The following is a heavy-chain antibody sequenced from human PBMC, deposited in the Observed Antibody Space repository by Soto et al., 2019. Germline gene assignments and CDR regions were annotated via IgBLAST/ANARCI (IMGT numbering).Heavy chain of an antibody. Sequence: GGSLRLSCAASGFTVSSNYMSWVRQAPGKGLEWVSVIYSGGSTYYADSVKGRFTISRDNSKNTLYLQMNSLRAEDTAVYYCAKDRGYCSGGSCPGRIYYFDYWGQGTLVTVSS. D-gene: IGHD2-15*01. CDR3: AKDRGYCSGGSCPGRIYYFDY. J-gene: IGHJ4*02. CDR1: GFTVSSNY. CDR2: IYSGGST. V-gene: IGHV3-66*01.